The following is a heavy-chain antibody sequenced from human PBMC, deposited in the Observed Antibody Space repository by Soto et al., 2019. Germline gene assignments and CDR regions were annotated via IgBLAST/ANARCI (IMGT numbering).Heavy chain of an antibody. J-gene: IGHJ3*02. CDR2: IYYSGST. V-gene: IGHV4-59*01. CDR3: ERAGIITMVRGARDAFDI. D-gene: IGHD3-10*01. CDR1: GGSISSYY. Sequence: QVQLQESGPGLVKPSETLSLTCTVSGGSISSYYWNWIRQPPGKGLEWIGYIYYSGSTNYNPSLKSRVTISVDTSKKQFSLKLSSVTAADTAVYYCERAGIITMVRGARDAFDIWGQGTMDTVSS.